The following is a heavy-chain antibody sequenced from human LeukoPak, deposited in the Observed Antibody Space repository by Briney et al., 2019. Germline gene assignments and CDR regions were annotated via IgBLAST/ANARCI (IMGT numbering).Heavy chain of an antibody. Sequence: GGSLRLSCAASRLTFSDFGMHWVRQAPGKGLEWVAVISHDGYNKYFADSVKGRFTISRDNSKSTLYLQMNSLRAEDTALYYHATQNGCDNSGYYGYWGQGTLVTVSS. J-gene: IGHJ4*02. CDR2: ISHDGYNK. D-gene: IGHD3-22*01. CDR3: ATQNGCDNSGYYGY. V-gene: IGHV3-30*03. CDR1: RLTFSDFG.